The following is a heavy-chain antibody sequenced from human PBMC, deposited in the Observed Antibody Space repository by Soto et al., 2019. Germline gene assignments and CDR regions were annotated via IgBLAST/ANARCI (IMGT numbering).Heavy chain of an antibody. CDR1: GFTFSSYG. CDR2: IWYDGSNK. J-gene: IGHJ4*02. Sequence: QVQLVESGGGVVQPGRSLRLSCAASGFTFSSYGMHWVRQAPGKGLEWVAVIWYDGSNKYYADSVKGRFTISRDNSKKPLYQQMNSLRAEDTAVYYCARGGFDWSFDYWGQGTLVTVSS. D-gene: IGHD3-9*01. CDR3: ARGGFDWSFDY. V-gene: IGHV3-33*01.